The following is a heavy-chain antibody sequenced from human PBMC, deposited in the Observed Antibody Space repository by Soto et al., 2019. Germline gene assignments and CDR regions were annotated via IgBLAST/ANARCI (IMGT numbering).Heavy chain of an antibody. D-gene: IGHD1-1*01. CDR1: GFTFSSYS. Sequence: PGGSLRLSCAASGFTFSSYSMNWVRQAPGKGLEWVSSISSSSSYIYYADSVKGRFTISRDNAKNSLYLQMNSLRAEDTAVYYCARAGLTYYYYYMDVWGKGTTVTVSS. J-gene: IGHJ6*03. CDR3: ARAGLTYYYYYMDV. V-gene: IGHV3-21*01. CDR2: ISSSSSYI.